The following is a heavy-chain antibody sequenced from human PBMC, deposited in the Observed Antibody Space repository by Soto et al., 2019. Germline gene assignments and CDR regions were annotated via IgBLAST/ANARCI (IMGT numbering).Heavy chain of an antibody. D-gene: IGHD2-15*01. V-gene: IGHV1-2*02. CDR1: GYTFTGYY. Sequence: ASVKVSCKASGYTFTGYYMHWVRQAPGQGLEWMGWINPNSGGTNYAQKFQGRVTMTRDTSISTAYMELSRLRSDDTAVYYCARSVVVVAALDYWGQGTLVTVSS. CDR3: ARSVVVVAALDY. J-gene: IGHJ4*02. CDR2: INPNSGGT.